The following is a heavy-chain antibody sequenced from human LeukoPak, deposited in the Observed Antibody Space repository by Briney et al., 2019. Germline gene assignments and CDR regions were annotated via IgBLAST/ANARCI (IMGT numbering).Heavy chain of an antibody. J-gene: IGHJ3*02. CDR3: ASSLVGDGRGYDAFDI. CDR1: GFTFSTYW. CDR2: INRDGFST. D-gene: IGHD3-22*01. Sequence: GGSLRLSCAASGFTFSTYWMQWVRQAPGKGLVWVSRINRDGFSTNYADSVKGRFTISRDNAKNTLYLQMNSLRVEDMAVYYCASSLVGDGRGYDAFDIWGQGTMVIVSS. V-gene: IGHV3-74*01.